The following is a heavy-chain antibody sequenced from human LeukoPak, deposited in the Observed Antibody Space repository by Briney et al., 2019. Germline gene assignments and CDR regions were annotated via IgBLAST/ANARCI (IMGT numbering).Heavy chain of an antibody. Sequence: PGGSLRLSCAASGFTFSSYWMSWVRQAPGKGLEWVANIKQDGSEKYYVDSVKGRFTISRDNAKNSLYLQMNSLRAEDTAVYYCARDRWYYYDSSGQIDAFDIWGQGTMVTVSS. D-gene: IGHD3-22*01. V-gene: IGHV3-7*01. CDR2: IKQDGSEK. CDR1: GFTFSSYW. CDR3: ARDRWYYYDSSGQIDAFDI. J-gene: IGHJ3*02.